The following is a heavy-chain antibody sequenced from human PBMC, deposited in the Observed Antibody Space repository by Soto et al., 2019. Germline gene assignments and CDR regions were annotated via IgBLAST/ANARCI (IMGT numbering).Heavy chain of an antibody. CDR3: ARQAALRVVVPAAKQSNWFDP. Sequence: SETLSLTSAIYGGSFGVYYWSWIGQPPGKGLEWIGEINHSGSTNYNPSLKSRVTISVDTSKNQFSLKLSSVTAADTAVYYCARQAALRVVVPAAKQSNWFDPWGQG. CDR1: GGSFGVYY. J-gene: IGHJ5*02. V-gene: IGHV4-34*01. CDR2: INHSGST. D-gene: IGHD2-2*01.